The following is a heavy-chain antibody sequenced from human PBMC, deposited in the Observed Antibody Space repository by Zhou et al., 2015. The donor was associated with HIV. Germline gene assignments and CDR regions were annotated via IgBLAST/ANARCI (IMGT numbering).Heavy chain of an antibody. CDR2: IIPIFGTA. CDR3: ARAYSSGWYTNFDY. CDR1: GGTFSSYA. J-gene: IGHJ4*02. Sequence: QVQLVQSGAEVKKPGSSVKVSCKASGGTFSSYAISWVRQAPGQGLEWMGGIIPIFGTANYAQKFQGRVTITADESTSTAYMELSSLRSEDTAVYYCARAYSSGWYTNFDYWGQGTLVTVSS. V-gene: IGHV1-69*01. D-gene: IGHD6-19*01.